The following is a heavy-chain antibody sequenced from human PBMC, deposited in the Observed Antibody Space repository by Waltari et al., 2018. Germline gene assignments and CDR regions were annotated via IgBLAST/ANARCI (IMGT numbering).Heavy chain of an antibody. V-gene: IGHV3-21*02. CDR3: ARDPSNSDDWFDP. Sequence: EVQLVEFGGGLVKPGGCLILSWTASEFTLSHFGMNWLREAPGTVLEWVSSIGSDDSHVFYADSVKGRFIISRDIATNSLYLQMNSLRVEDTAVSYCARDPSNSDDWFDPCGQGTLVTVSS. J-gene: IGHJ5*02. CDR2: IGSDDSHV. D-gene: IGHD1-1*01. CDR1: EFTLSHFG.